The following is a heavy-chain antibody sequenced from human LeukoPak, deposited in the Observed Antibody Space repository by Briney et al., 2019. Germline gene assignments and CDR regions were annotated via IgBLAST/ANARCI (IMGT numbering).Heavy chain of an antibody. Sequence: PSETLSLTCTVSGGSISSYYWGWIRQPPGKGLEWIGSIYYSGSTYYNPSLKSRVTISVGTSKNQFSLKLSSVTAADTAVYYCASINSGYYFDYWGQGTLVTVSS. J-gene: IGHJ4*02. D-gene: IGHD3-22*01. CDR3: ASINSGYYFDY. CDR2: IYYSGST. V-gene: IGHV4-39*07. CDR1: GGSISSYY.